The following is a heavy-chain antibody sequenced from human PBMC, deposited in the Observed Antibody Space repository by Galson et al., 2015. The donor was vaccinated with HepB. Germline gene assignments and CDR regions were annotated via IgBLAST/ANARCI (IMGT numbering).Heavy chain of an antibody. Sequence: SVKVSCKVSGYTLTELSMHWVRQAPGKGLEWMGGFDPEDGETIYAQKFQGRVTMTEDTSTDTAYIELSSLRSEDTAVYYCATDLYGYYGSGSYAYWGQGTLVTVSS. J-gene: IGHJ4*02. CDR3: ATDLYGYYGSGSYAY. CDR2: FDPEDGET. D-gene: IGHD3-10*01. V-gene: IGHV1-24*01. CDR1: GYTLTELS.